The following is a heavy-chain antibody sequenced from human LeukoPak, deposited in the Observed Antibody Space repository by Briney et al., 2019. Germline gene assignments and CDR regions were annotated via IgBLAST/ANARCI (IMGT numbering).Heavy chain of an antibody. V-gene: IGHV3-53*01. Sequence: GGSLRLSCAASGFTVSSNYMSWVRQAPGKGLEWVSVIYSGGSTYYADSVKGRFTISRDNSKNTLYLQMNSLRAEDTAVYYCAREYVGSYYFDYWGQGTLVTVSS. CDR1: GFTVSSNY. J-gene: IGHJ4*02. D-gene: IGHD3-16*01. CDR3: AREYVGSYYFDY. CDR2: IYSGGST.